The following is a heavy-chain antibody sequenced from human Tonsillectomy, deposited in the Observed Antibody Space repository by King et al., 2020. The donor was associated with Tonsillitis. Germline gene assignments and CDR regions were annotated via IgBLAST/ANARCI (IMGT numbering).Heavy chain of an antibody. J-gene: IGHJ5*02. V-gene: IGHV1-69*01. CDR1: GGTFSNYA. CDR3: ARAPSPVWFDP. CDR2: IIPIFGTT. Sequence: QLVQSGAEVKKPGSSVKVSCKASGGTFSNYAISWVRQAPGQGLEWMGGIIPIFGTTNYAQNFQGRVTITADESTSTAHMELSSLRSEDTAVYYCARAPSPVWFDPWGQGTLVRLL.